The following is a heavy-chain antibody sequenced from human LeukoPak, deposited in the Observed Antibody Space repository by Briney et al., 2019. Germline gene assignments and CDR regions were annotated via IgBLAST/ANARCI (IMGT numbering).Heavy chain of an antibody. CDR2: ISTSSSYI. V-gene: IGHV3-21*06. CDR1: GFTFSSYS. Sequence: GGSLRLSCAASGFTFSSYSMNWVRQAPGKGLEWVSSISTSSSYIYYADSVKGRFTIYRDNAKNSLYLQMNSLRAEDTAVYYCARDHQEYCSGGSCSNYDCWGQGTLVTVSS. J-gene: IGHJ4*02. D-gene: IGHD2-15*01. CDR3: ARDHQEYCSGGSCSNYDC.